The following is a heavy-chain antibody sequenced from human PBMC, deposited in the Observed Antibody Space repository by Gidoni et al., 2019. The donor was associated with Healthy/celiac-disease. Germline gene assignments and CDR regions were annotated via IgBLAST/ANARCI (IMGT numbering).Heavy chain of an antibody. Sequence: EVQLVQSGDEVKKPGESLKISCKGYGYSFTSYWIGWVRQRPGKGLEWMGIIYPADSDTGYSPSFQGQVTSSAAKSISPAYLQWSSLKAPDSAMYYCASLGGGYRNWCDPWGQGPLVTVSS. CDR3: ASLGGGYRNWCDP. J-gene: IGHJ5*02. CDR2: IYPADSDT. CDR1: GYSFTSYW. V-gene: IGHV5-51*01. D-gene: IGHD3-16*01.